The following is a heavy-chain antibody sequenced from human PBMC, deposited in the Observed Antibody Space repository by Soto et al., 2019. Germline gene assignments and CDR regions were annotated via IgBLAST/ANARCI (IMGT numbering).Heavy chain of an antibody. Sequence: QVQLQESGPGLVKPSQTLTLTCTVSGGSISSGRFYWSWIRQHPGKGLEWIGHLSDSGSSYYNPPLESRVTISVDTSKNQFSLKLSAVTAADTAVYFCARPTFYDVFTAYYSLFDYWGQGTMVTVSS. D-gene: IGHD3-9*01. CDR2: LSDSGSS. CDR3: ARPTFYDVFTAYYSLFDY. CDR1: GGSISSGRFY. J-gene: IGHJ4*02. V-gene: IGHV4-31*03.